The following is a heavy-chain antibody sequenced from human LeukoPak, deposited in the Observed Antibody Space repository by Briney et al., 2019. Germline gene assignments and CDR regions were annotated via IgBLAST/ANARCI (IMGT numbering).Heavy chain of an antibody. CDR1: GGTFSSYA. J-gene: IGHJ3*02. CDR3: ARGAAASGFTSFDI. Sequence: SVKVPCKASGGTFSSYAISWVRQAPGQGLEWMGRIIPILGIANYAQKFQGRVTITADKSTSTAYMELSSLRSEDTAVYYCARGAAASGFTSFDIWGQGTMVTVSS. CDR2: IIPILGIA. V-gene: IGHV1-69*04. D-gene: IGHD6-13*01.